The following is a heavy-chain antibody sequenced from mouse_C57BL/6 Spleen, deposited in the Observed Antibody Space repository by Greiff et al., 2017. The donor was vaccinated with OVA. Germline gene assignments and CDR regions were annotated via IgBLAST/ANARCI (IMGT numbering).Heavy chain of an antibody. CDR3: ARDYYYGSSSHFEV. CDR2: IHPNSGST. V-gene: IGHV1-64*01. CDR1: GYTFTSYW. D-gene: IGHD1-1*01. Sequence: VQLQQPGAELVKPGASVKLSCKASGYTFTSYWMHWVKQRPGQGLEWIGMIHPNSGSTNYNEKFKSKATLTVDKSSSTAYMQLSSLTSEDSAVYYCARDYYYGSSSHFEVWGTGTTVTVSS. J-gene: IGHJ1*03.